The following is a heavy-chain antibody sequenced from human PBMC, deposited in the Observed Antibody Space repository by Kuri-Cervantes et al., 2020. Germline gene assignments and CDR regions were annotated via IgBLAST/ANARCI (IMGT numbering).Heavy chain of an antibody. CDR1: GGSFSGYY. V-gene: IGHV4-34*01. CDR3: ARHLRVNCNWFDP. Sequence: ESLKISCAVYGGSFSGYYWSWIRQPPGKGLEWIGEINHSGSTNYNPSLKSRVTISVDTSKNQFSLKLSSVTAADTAVYYCARHLRVNCNWFDPWGQGTLVTVSS. J-gene: IGHJ5*02. CDR2: INHSGST. D-gene: IGHD4-23*01.